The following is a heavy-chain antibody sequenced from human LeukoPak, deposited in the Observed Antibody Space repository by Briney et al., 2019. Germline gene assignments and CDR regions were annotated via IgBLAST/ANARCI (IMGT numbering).Heavy chain of an antibody. J-gene: IGHJ5*02. CDR2: IWYDGSKT. V-gene: IGHV3-33*06. CDR3: AKDLSYGSLWFDP. D-gene: IGHD3-10*01. Sequence: GGSLRLSCAASGFTFSSHGMQWVRQAPGKGLEWVALIWYDGSKTNYVDSVMGRFTISRDSSKNTLYLQMDDLRVEDTAVYFCAKDLSYGSLWFDPWGQGTLVTVSS. CDR1: GFTFSSHG.